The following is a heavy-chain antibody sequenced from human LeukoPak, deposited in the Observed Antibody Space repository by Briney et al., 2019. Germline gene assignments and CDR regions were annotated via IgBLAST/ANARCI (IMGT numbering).Heavy chain of an antibody. V-gene: IGHV3-23*01. CDR3: AENEGGTYYFDY. Sequence: GGSLRLSCAASGFTFSSYAMSWVRQAPGKGLEWVSAISGSGGGTYYADSVKGRFTISRDNSKNTLYLQMNSLRAEDTAVYYCAENEGGTYYFDYWGQGTLVTVSS. CDR2: ISGSGGGT. CDR1: GFTFSSYA. D-gene: IGHD1-1*01. J-gene: IGHJ4*02.